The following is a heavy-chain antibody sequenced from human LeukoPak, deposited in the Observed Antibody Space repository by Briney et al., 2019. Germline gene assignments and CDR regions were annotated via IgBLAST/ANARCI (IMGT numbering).Heavy chain of an antibody. J-gene: IGHJ4*02. CDR1: GFTFSNAW. D-gene: IGHD2-2*02. CDR2: IKSKTDGGTT. CDR3: TTEGAIVVVPAAIETTFDY. Sequence: PGGSLRLSCAASGFTFSNAWMSWVRQAPGKGLEWVGRIKSKTDGGTTDYAAPVKGRFTISRDDSKNTLYLQMNSLKTEDTAVYYCTTEGAIVVVPAAIETTFDYWGQGTPVTVSS. V-gene: IGHV3-15*01.